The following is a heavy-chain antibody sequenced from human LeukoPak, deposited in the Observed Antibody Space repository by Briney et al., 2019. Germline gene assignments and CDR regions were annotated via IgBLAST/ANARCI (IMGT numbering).Heavy chain of an antibody. V-gene: IGHV3-30*04. CDR3: ARDAHRAVVARPYYYYGMDV. J-gene: IGHJ6*02. CDR2: ISYDGSNK. Sequence: PGGSLRVSCRASGFTFGSYAMSWVRQAPGKGLEWVAVISYDGSNKYYADSVKGRFTISRDNSKNTLYLQMNSLRAEDTAVYYCARDAHRAVVARPYYYYGMDVWGQGTTVTVSS. CDR1: GFTFGSYA. D-gene: IGHD2-15*01.